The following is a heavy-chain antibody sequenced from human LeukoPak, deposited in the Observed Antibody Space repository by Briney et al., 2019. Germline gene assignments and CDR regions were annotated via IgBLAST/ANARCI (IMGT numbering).Heavy chain of an antibody. V-gene: IGHV4-34*01. Sequence: SETLSLTCAVFGGSFSGYYWSWIRQPPGKGLEWIGEINHSGSTIYNPSFKSRVTISVDTSKNQVSLKLSSVTTADTAVYYCARGRIASGAYYYYMDVWGKGTTVTVSS. J-gene: IGHJ6*03. CDR1: GGSFSGYY. D-gene: IGHD2-21*01. CDR3: ARGRIASGAYYYYMDV. CDR2: INHSGST.